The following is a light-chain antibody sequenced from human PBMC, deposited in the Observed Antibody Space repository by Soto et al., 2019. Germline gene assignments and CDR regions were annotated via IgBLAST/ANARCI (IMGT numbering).Light chain of an antibody. V-gene: IGKV1-5*01. CDR1: ESVSNW. CDR3: QQCASFSRT. Sequence: DIQMTQSPSTVSASVGDRVTITCRATESVSNWLAWYQQKPGRAPRLLIYDASTLESGVPSRFSGSGSGAEFTLTISSLQPDDCATYYCQQCASFSRTFGQGTRVEVK. CDR2: DAS. J-gene: IGKJ1*01.